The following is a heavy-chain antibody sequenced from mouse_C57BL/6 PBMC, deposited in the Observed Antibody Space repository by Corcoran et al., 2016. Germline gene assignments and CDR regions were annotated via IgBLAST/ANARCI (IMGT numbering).Heavy chain of an antibody. V-gene: IGHV1-80*01. J-gene: IGHJ4*01. D-gene: IGHD1-1*01. CDR2: IYPGDGDT. CDR1: GYAFSSYW. Sequence: QVQLQQSGAELVKPGASVKISCKASGYAFSSYWMNWVKQRPGKGLEWIGQIYPGDGDTNYNGKFKGKATLTADKSSSTAYMQLSSLTSEDSAVYFCARSEGLLRSYYYAMDYWGQGTSVTVSS. CDR3: ARSEGLLRSYYYAMDY.